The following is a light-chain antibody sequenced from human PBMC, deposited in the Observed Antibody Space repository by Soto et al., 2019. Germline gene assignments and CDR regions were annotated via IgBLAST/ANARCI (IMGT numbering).Light chain of an antibody. J-gene: IGKJ1*01. CDR1: QGIRYY. Sequence: EIQMTQSPSSLSASVGDRVTITCRACQGIRYYFAWYQQKPGKVPKLLIYGASTLQSGVPSRLSGSGSGTDFTLIINSRQPEDVATYYCQKYDRAPWTCGQGTKVEI. CDR2: GAS. V-gene: IGKV1-27*01. CDR3: QKYDRAPWT.